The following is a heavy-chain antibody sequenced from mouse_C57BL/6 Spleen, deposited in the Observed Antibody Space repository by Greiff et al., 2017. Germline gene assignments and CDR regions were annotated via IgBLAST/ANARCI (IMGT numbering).Heavy chain of an antibody. CDR2: IDPSDSYT. Sequence: QVQLQQPGAELVKPGASVKLSCKASGYTFTSYWMQWVKPRPGQGLEWIGEIDPSDSYTDYNQKFKGKVTLAVDTSSSTAYMQLSSLTSEDTAVYYCARSGTDAMDYWGQGTSVTVSS. CDR3: ARSGTDAMDY. CDR1: GYTFTSYW. D-gene: IGHD4-1*01. V-gene: IGHV1-50*01. J-gene: IGHJ4*01.